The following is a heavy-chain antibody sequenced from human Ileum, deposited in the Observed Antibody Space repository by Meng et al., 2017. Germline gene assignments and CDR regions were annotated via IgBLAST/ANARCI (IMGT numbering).Heavy chain of an antibody. J-gene: IGHJ4*02. CDR2: IYDSGST. Sequence: QVQLQESGPGLVRPSETLSLICTVSGGSVSSGPYYWTWIRQPPGKGLEWVGYIYDSGSTNYSPSLKSRVTISVDTSKNQFSLKLNSVTAADTAVYYCSRGVMTIADDWGQGTLVTVSS. CDR3: SRGVMTIADD. CDR1: GGSVSSGPYY. D-gene: IGHD4/OR15-4a*01. V-gene: IGHV4-61*01.